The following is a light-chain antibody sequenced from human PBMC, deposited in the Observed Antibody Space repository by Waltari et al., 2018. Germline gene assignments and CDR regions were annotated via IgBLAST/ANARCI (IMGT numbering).Light chain of an antibody. CDR2: AAS. V-gene: IGKV1-39*01. Sequence: DIQMTQSPSSLSASVGDRVTITCRASQSISSYLNWYQQKPGKAPKVLISAASSLQSGVPSRFSGSVSGTDFTLTISSLQPEDFATYYCQQSYSTPWTFGQGTKVEIK. J-gene: IGKJ1*01. CDR3: QQSYSTPWT. CDR1: QSISSY.